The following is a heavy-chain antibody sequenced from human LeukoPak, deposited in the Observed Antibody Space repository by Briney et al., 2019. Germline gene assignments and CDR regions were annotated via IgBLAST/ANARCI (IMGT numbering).Heavy chain of an antibody. CDR3: ANRRGIAVAGPFDY. J-gene: IGHJ4*02. D-gene: IGHD6-19*01. Sequence: SGPTLVKPTQTHTLTCTFSGFSLSTSGVGVGWIRQPPGKALEWLALLYLDDDTRYSPSLKSRPTITKDTSKNQVVLTMTNMDPVDTATYYCANRRGIAVAGPFDYWGQGTLVTASS. CDR1: GFSLSTSGVG. V-gene: IGHV2-5*02. CDR2: LYLDDDT.